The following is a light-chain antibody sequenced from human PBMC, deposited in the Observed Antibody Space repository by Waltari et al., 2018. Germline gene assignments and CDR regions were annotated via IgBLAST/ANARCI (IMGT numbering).Light chain of an antibody. J-gene: IGKJ5*01. CDR3: QQLNSYPIT. CDR1: KGRNSN. CDR2: AAS. Sequence: SRASKGRNSNVAGYQQKPGKAPKLLISAASTLQSGVPLRFSGSGSGTDFTLTISSLQPEDFATYYCQQLNSYPITFGQGTRLEIK. V-gene: IGKV1-9*01.